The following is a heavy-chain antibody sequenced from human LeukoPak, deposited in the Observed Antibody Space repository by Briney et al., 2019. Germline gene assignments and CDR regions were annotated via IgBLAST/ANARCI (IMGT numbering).Heavy chain of an antibody. Sequence: ASVNVSCKASGGTFSIYAISWVRQAPGQGLEWMGGIIPIFGTANYAQKFQGRVTITADESTSTAYMELSSLRSEDTAVYYCARWAYSSSWYVWFDPWGQGTLVTVSS. CDR1: GGTFSIYA. CDR3: ARWAYSSSWYVWFDP. J-gene: IGHJ5*02. D-gene: IGHD6-13*01. CDR2: IIPIFGTA. V-gene: IGHV1-69*13.